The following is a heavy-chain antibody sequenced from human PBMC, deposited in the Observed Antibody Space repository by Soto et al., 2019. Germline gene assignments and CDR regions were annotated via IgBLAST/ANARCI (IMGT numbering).Heavy chain of an antibody. CDR2: ITSSGSYI. J-gene: IGHJ4*02. CDR3: ARDESAGSSTSN. D-gene: IGHD2-2*01. CDR1: GPTFSTYG. V-gene: IGHV3-21*01. Sequence: DVQLVESGGGLVKPGGSLRLSFVASGPTFSTYGMNWIRQTPGKGLEWVSSITSSGSYIHYADSVQGRFTVSRDNAKNSMYLQMNSLRVEDTAVYFCARDESAGSSTSNWGQGTLVTVSS.